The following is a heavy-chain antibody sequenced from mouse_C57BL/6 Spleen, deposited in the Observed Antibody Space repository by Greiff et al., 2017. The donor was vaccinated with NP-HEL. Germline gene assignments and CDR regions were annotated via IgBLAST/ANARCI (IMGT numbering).Heavy chain of an antibody. CDR3: TRDGRGPWYFDV. D-gene: IGHD1-1*01. V-gene: IGHV1-15*01. J-gene: IGHJ1*03. Sequence: VQLQQSGAEPVRPGASVTLSCKASGYTFTDYEMHWVKQTPVHGLEWIGAIDPETGGTAYNQKFKGKAILTADKSSSTAYMELRSLTSEDSAVYYCTRDGRGPWYFDVWGTGTTVTVSS. CDR2: IDPETGGT. CDR1: GYTFTDYE.